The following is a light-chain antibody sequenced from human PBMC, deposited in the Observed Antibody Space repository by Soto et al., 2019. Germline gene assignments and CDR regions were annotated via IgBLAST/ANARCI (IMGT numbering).Light chain of an antibody. V-gene: IGLV2-14*01. J-gene: IGLJ1*01. Sequence: VLTQPASVSGSPGQSITISCTGTSSDVGGYNYVSWYQQHPGKAPKLMIYEVSNRPSGVSNRFSGSKSGNTASLTISGLQAEDEADYYCSSYTSSSTPFVFGTGTKVTVL. CDR3: SSYTSSSTPFV. CDR1: SSDVGGYNY. CDR2: EVS.